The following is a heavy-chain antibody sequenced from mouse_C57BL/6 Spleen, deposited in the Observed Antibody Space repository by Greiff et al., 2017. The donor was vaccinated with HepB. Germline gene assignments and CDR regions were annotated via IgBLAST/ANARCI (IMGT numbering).Heavy chain of an antibody. Sequence: QVHVKQSGAELARPGASVKLSCKASGYTFTSYGISWVKQRTGQGLEWIGEIYPRSGNTYYNEKFKGKATLTADKSSSTAYMELRSLTSEDSAVYFCARRDITTVVLDYWGQGTTLTVSS. V-gene: IGHV1-81*01. J-gene: IGHJ2*01. CDR1: GYTFTSYG. CDR2: IYPRSGNT. CDR3: ARRDITTVVLDY. D-gene: IGHD1-1*01.